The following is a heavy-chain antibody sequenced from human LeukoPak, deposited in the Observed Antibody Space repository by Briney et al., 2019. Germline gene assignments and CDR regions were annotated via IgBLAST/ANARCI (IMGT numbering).Heavy chain of an antibody. D-gene: IGHD1-26*01. Sequence: GESLKISCKGSGYSFTSYWIGWVRQMPGKGLEWMGIIYPGDSDTRYSPSFQGQVTISADKSISTAYLQWSSLKASDTAMYYCARPYLLRIQYAAFDIWGQGTMVTVSS. CDR1: GYSFTSYW. CDR2: IYPGDSDT. CDR3: ARPYLLRIQYAAFDI. J-gene: IGHJ3*02. V-gene: IGHV5-51*01.